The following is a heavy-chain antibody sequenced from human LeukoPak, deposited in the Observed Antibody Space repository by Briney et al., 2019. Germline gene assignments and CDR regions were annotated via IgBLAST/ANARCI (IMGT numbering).Heavy chain of an antibody. V-gene: IGHV3-9*01. D-gene: IGHD3-22*01. CDR3: AREGGGYYDSSGDAFDI. CDR2: ISWNSGSV. CDR1: GFTFDDYA. Sequence: GGSLRLSCAASGFTFDDYAMHWVRQAPGKGLEWVSGISWNSGSVGYADSVKGRFTISRDNAKNSLYLQMNSLRAEDTAVYYCAREGGGYYDSSGDAFDIWGQGTMVTVSS. J-gene: IGHJ3*02.